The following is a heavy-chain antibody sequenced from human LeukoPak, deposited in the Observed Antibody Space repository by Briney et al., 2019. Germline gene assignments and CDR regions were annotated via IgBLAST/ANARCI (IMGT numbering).Heavy chain of an antibody. Sequence: ASVKVSCKASGYTFTGYYMHWVRQAPGQGLEWMGWINPNSGGTNYAQKFQGRVTMTRDTSISTAYMELSRLRSDDTAVYYCARDPRESAMVFGFDYWGQGILVTVSS. CDR2: INPNSGGT. J-gene: IGHJ4*02. CDR1: GYTFTGYY. CDR3: ARDPRESAMVFGFDY. V-gene: IGHV1-2*02. D-gene: IGHD5-18*01.